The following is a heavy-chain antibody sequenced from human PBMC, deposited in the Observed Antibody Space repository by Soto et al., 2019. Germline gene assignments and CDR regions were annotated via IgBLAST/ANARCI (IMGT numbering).Heavy chain of an antibody. Sequence: GGALRLSCADSGFTCSSYEMNWVRQAPGKGLEWVSYISRGGGTIYYADSVRGRFTISRDNAKNSLFLQMSSLRAEDTAVYYCARDDSGWDYWGQGTLVTVSS. CDR3: ARDDSGWDY. CDR1: GFTCSSYE. CDR2: ISRGGGTI. V-gene: IGHV3-48*03. D-gene: IGHD5-12*01. J-gene: IGHJ4*02.